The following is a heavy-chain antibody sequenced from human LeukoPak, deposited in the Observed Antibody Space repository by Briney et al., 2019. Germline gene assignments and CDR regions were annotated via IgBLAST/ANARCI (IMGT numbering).Heavy chain of an antibody. CDR1: GGSISSYY. CDR3: ARELVATVFDY. J-gene: IGHJ4*02. D-gene: IGHD4-23*01. CDR2: IYYSGST. V-gene: IGHV4-59*01. Sequence: SETLSLTCTVSGGSISSYYWSWIRQPPGKGLEWIGYIYYSGSTNYNPSLKSRVTISVDTSKNQFSLKLSSVTAADTAVYYCARELVATVFDYWGQGTLVIVSS.